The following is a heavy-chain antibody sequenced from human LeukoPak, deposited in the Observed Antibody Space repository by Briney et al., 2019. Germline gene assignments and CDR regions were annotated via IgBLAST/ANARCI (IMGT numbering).Heavy chain of an antibody. Sequence: PGRSLRLSCVASGFTFRSHAMHWVRQAPGKGLEWVTVISSVVSTKYYADSVRGRFTVSKENPKTTLYLQMNSLRPQDTAVFSCGRDLTTIEQLGYYYGMLVWGEGATVTVS. J-gene: IGHJ6*01. D-gene: IGHD6-13*01. CDR3: GRDLTTIEQLGYYYGMLV. CDR1: GFTFRSHA. CDR2: ISSVVSTK. V-gene: IGHV3-30-3*01.